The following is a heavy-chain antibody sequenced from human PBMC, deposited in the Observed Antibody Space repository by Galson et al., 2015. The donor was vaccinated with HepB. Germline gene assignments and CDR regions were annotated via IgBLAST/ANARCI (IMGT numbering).Heavy chain of an antibody. CDR3: AKGTAVGDKEGAK. V-gene: IGHV3-23*01. J-gene: IGHJ4*02. CDR2: ISESGDKT. Sequence: SLRLSCAASGFNFSAYFMRWVRQAPGKGLECVSSISESGDKTFYADSVKGRFTFSRDNSKNTMHLQMNSLRGEDTALYYCAKGTAVGDKEGAKWGQGTLVTV. CDR1: GFNFSAYF. D-gene: IGHD2-21*01.